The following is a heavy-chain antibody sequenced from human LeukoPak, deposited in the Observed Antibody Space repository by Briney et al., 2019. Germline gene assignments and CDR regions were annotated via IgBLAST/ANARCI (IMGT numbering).Heavy chain of an antibody. CDR2: IYTSGST. J-gene: IGHJ4*02. V-gene: IGHV4-4*07. Sequence: SETLSLTCTVSGGSISSYYWSWIRQPAGEGLEWIGRIYTSGSTNYNPSLKSRVTMSVDTSKNQFSLNLSSVSAADTAVYYWASFSSSWYGGEYYFDYWGQGTLVTVSS. CDR1: GGSISSYY. D-gene: IGHD6-13*01. CDR3: ASFSSSWYGGEYYFDY.